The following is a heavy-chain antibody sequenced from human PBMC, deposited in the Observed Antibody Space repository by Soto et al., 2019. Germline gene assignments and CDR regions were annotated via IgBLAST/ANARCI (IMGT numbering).Heavy chain of an antibody. CDR2: ISAYNGNT. CDR1: GYTFTSYG. J-gene: IGHJ6*03. D-gene: IGHD4-4*01. CDR3: ARHDYSNYYYYYMDV. Sequence: ASVKVYCKASGYTFTSYGISLVRQAPGQGLEWMGWISAYNGNTNYAQKLQGRVTMTTDTSTSTAYMELRSLRSDDTAVYYCARHDYSNYYYYYMDVWGKGTTVTVSS. V-gene: IGHV1-18*01.